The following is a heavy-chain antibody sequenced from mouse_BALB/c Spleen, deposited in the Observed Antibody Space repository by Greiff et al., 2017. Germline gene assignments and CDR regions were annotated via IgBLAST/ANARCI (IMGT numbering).Heavy chain of an antibody. D-gene: IGHD2-1*01. J-gene: IGHJ4*01. CDR2: ISDGGRYT. V-gene: IGHV5-4*02. CDR3: VRDRWADGNYVYAMDY. CDR1: GFTFSDFY. Sequence: EVKLVESGGGLVKPGGSLKLSCAASGFTFSDFYMYWVRQTPEKRLEWVATISDGGRYTYYPDSVKGRFTISRDNAKNNLYLQMSSLKSEDTAMYYCVRDRWADGNYVYAMDYWGQGTSVTVSS.